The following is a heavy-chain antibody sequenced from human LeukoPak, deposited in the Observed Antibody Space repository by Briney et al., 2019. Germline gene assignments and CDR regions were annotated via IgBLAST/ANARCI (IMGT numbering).Heavy chain of an antibody. CDR1: GGSISSAGYY. CDR3: ARGGLESGSYDY. J-gene: IGHJ4*02. CDR2: IYHSGST. D-gene: IGHD1-26*01. V-gene: IGHV4-30-2*01. Sequence: SETLSLTCTVSGGSISSAGYYWSWIRQPPGKGLEWIGYIYHSGSTYYNPSLKSRVTISVDRSKNRFSLKLSSVTAADTAVYYCARGGLESGSYDYWGQGTLVTVSS.